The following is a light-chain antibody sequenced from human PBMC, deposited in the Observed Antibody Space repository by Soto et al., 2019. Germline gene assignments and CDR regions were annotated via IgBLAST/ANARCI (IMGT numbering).Light chain of an antibody. V-gene: IGLV1-51*01. CDR1: SSNIGDNS. CDR3: GSWDSSLSAYV. Sequence: QSVLTQPPSVSAAPGQKVTISCSGSSSNIGDNSVSWYQQLPGTAPKLLIYDDNKRPSGIPDRFSGSKSGTSATLGITGFQTGDEADYYCGSWDSSLSAYVFGTGT. CDR2: DDN. J-gene: IGLJ1*01.